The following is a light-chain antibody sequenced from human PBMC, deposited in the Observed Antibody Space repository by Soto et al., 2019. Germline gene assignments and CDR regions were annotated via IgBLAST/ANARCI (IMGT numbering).Light chain of an antibody. CDR1: TGAVTSDYY. J-gene: IGLJ3*02. CDR2: STG. Sequence: QAVVTQEPSLTVSPGGTVTLTCASSTGAVTSDYYPTWLQQKPGQAPRALIYSTGNKHSWTPARFSGSLLGGRAALTLSGVQPEDEADYYCLLYYGGAQLWMFGGGTKVTVL. V-gene: IGLV7-43*01. CDR3: LLYYGGAQLWM.